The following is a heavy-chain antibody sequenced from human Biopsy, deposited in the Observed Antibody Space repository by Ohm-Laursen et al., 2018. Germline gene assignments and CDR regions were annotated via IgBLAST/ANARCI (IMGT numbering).Heavy chain of an antibody. Sequence: TLSLTCTVSGGSIGGGDYYWNWIRQPPGKGLEWIGLISYSGTTFYNPSLESLLTISIDTSKNHFSLNLRSVTAADTAVYYCARGVPHYDGSGFPLAGYWYFDLWGRGTLVTVSS. D-gene: IGHD3-22*01. CDR3: ARGVPHYDGSGFPLAGYWYFDL. V-gene: IGHV4-31*01. J-gene: IGHJ2*01. CDR1: GGSIGGGDYY. CDR2: ISYSGTT.